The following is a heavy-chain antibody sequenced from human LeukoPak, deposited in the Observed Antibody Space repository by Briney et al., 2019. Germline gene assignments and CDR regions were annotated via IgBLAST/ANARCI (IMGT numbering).Heavy chain of an antibody. CDR2: ISSSSSYI. J-gene: IGHJ6*02. CDR1: GFTFSSYS. Sequence: PGGSLRLSCAASGFTFSSYSMNWVRQAPGKGLEWVSSISSSSSYIYYADSVKGRFTIPRDNAKNSLYLQMNSLRAEDTAVYYCARDGVVVVAATEGGYYYYGMDVWGQGTTVTVSS. CDR3: ARDGVVVVAATEGGYYYYGMDV. V-gene: IGHV3-21*01. D-gene: IGHD2-15*01.